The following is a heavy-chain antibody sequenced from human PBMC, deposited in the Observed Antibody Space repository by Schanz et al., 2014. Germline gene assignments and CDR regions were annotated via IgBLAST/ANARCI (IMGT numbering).Heavy chain of an antibody. CDR3: ATMWGYCTATACQILEVLDV. D-gene: IGHD2-8*02. V-gene: IGHV1-18*04. CDR2: ISTFRNEDT. CDR1: GYTFVSYS. J-gene: IGHJ4*02. Sequence: QLQLVQSGAEVKKPGASVKVSCKASGYTFVSYSMHWVRQAPGQGPEFMGWISTFRNEDTNSAQRFQGRLTMTTDTSTSTAYMELSSLRSDDTAMYYCATMWGYCTATACQILEVLDVWGQGTLVTVSS.